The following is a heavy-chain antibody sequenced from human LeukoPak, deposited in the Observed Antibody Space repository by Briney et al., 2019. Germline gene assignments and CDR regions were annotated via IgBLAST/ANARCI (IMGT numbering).Heavy chain of an antibody. CDR3: TRDFDPATGEYQLLRDY. CDR2: IRSKAYGGTT. Sequence: GGSLRLSCTASGFTFGDYAMSWVRQAPGKGLEWVGFIRSKAYGGTTEYAASVKGRFTISRDDSKSIAYLQMNSLKTEDTAVYYCTRDFDPATGEYQLLRDYWGQGTLVTVSS. CDR1: GFTFGDYA. J-gene: IGHJ4*02. V-gene: IGHV3-49*04. D-gene: IGHD2-2*01.